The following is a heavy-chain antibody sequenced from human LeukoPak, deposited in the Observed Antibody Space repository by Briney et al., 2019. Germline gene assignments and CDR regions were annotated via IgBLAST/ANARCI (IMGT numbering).Heavy chain of an antibody. CDR2: INHSGST. V-gene: IGHV4-34*01. CDR1: GGSFSGYY. J-gene: IGHJ4*02. D-gene: IGHD5-24*01. CDR3: ARGRDGYNYSFDY. Sequence: SETLSLTCAVYGGSFSGYYWSWIRQPPGKGLEWIGEINHSGSTNYNPSLKSRVTISVDTSKNQFSLKLSSVTAADTAVYYCARGRDGYNYSFDYWGQGTLVTVSS.